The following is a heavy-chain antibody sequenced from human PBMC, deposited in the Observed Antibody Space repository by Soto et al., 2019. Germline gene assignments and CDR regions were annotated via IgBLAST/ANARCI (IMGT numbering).Heavy chain of an antibody. CDR3: AKFQSSGWYGVDY. V-gene: IGHV3-30*18. J-gene: IGHJ4*02. Sequence: ESGGGVVQPGRSLRLSCDASGFIFTNFGMHWVRQAPGKGLEWVAAITYDGSKNYYRDSVRGRFTISRDDSKNTLYLQMNSLRDEDTAMYYCAKFQSSGWYGVDYWGQGTLVTVSS. CDR1: GFIFTNFG. D-gene: IGHD6-19*01. CDR2: ITYDGSKN.